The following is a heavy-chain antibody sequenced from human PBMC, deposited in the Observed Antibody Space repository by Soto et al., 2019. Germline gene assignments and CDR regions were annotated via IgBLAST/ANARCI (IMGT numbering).Heavy chain of an antibody. CDR3: ARVPVVVPAAMHAFDI. J-gene: IGHJ3*02. Sequence: QVQLQQWGAGLLKPSETLSLTCAVYGGSFSGYYWSWIRQPPGKGLEWIGEINHSGSTNYNPSLKRRVTISVDTSKNQFSLKLSSVTAADTAVYYCARVPVVVPAAMHAFDIWGQGTMVTVSS. CDR1: GGSFSGYY. D-gene: IGHD2-2*01. V-gene: IGHV4-34*01. CDR2: INHSGST.